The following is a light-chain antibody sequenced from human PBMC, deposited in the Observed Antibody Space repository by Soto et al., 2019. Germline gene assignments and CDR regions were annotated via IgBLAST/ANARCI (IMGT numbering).Light chain of an antibody. CDR3: QVRTNWSIA. CDR2: AAS. Sequence: EIVMTQSPATLSLSPGERATLSCRASQSVSSYLAWYQQKPGQAPRLLIYAASSRATGIPARFSGTGSGTDFTLTINNLEPEDFAVYYCQVRTNWSIAFGRGTRLEIK. V-gene: IGKV3-11*01. CDR1: QSVSSY. J-gene: IGKJ5*01.